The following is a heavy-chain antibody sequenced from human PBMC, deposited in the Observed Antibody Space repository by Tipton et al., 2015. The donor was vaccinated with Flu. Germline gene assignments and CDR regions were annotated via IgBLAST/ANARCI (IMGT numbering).Heavy chain of an antibody. CDR3: ARGGFNHALDV. J-gene: IGHJ6*02. CDR1: GFTVSTSY. V-gene: IGHV3-53*01. CDR2: VYDDGRT. Sequence: QLVQSGGGLIRPGGSLRLSCAVSGFTVSTSYMSWVRQPPGKGLEWVSIVYDDGRTYYADSVRGRFTFSRDNARNTLYLQMNSLRADDTATYYCARGGFNHALDVWGQGTTVTVSS.